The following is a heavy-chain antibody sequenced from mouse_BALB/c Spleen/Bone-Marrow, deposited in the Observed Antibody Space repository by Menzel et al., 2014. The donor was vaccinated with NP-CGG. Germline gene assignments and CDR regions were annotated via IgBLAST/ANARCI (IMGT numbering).Heavy chain of an antibody. CDR1: GFNIKDTY. CDR3: AKYGGLRYAMDY. J-gene: IGHJ4*01. V-gene: IGHV14-3*02. CDR2: IDPANGNT. D-gene: IGHD2-4*01. Sequence: VQLQQSGVELVKPGASVKLSCTASGFNIKDTYMHWVKQRPEQGLEWIGRIDPANGNTKYDPKFQGKATITADTSSNTAYLQLSSLTSEDTAVYYCAKYGGLRYAMDYWGQGTSVTVSS.